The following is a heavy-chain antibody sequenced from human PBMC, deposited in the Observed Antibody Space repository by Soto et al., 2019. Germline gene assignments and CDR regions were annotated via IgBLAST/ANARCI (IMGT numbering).Heavy chain of an antibody. CDR1: GDSISSSKYY. Sequence: PSETLSLTCTFSGDSISSSKYYWGWIRQPPGKGLEWIGSIYHSGSTYYNPSLKSRVTISRDNANNSLYLQMNSLRAEDTAVYYCARAPLNYDSSGYHFDYWGQGTLVTVSS. D-gene: IGHD3-22*01. CDR2: IYHSGST. V-gene: IGHV4-39*02. CDR3: ARAPLNYDSSGYHFDY. J-gene: IGHJ4*02.